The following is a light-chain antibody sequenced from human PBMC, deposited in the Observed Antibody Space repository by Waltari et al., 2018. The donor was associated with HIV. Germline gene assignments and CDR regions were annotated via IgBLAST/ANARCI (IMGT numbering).Light chain of an antibody. J-gene: IGLJ3*02. Sequence: YVLTQPPSVSVAPTPTATVACIGEHIGDRDVHWYRQRSGQAPEVVIHDDRDRAPGIPGRITGSNSGDMATLTIASVEAGDEAVYYCQVWGATNDWVFGGGTKVTVL. CDR3: QVWGATNDWV. CDR1: HIGDRD. V-gene: IGLV3-21*02. CDR2: DDR.